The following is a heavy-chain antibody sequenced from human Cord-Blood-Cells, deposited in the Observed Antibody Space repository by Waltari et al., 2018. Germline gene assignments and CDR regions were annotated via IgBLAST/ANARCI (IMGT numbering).Heavy chain of an antibody. D-gene: IGHD4-4*01. CDR3: ARGPPTVTTYYFDY. Sequence: EVQLVESGGGLIQPGGSLRLSCAASGFTVGRNYMSWVRQAPGKGLEWVSVIYSGGSTYYADSVKGRFTISRDNSKNTLYLQMNSLRAEDTAVYYCARGPPTVTTYYFDYWGQGTLVTVSS. J-gene: IGHJ4*02. CDR1: GFTVGRNY. V-gene: IGHV3-53*01. CDR2: IYSGGST.